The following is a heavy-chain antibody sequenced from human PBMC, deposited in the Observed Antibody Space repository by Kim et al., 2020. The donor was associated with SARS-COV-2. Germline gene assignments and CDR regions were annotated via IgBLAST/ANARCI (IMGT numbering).Heavy chain of an antibody. CDR2: ISYDGSNK. Sequence: GGSLRLSCAASGFTFSSYGMHWVRQAPGKGLEWVAVISYDGSNKYYADSVKGRFTISRYNSKNTLYLQMNSLRAEDTAVYYCAKESRWLQYGFDYWGQGT. CDR3: AKESRWLQYGFDY. D-gene: IGHD5-12*01. J-gene: IGHJ4*02. CDR1: GFTFSSYG. V-gene: IGHV3-30*18.